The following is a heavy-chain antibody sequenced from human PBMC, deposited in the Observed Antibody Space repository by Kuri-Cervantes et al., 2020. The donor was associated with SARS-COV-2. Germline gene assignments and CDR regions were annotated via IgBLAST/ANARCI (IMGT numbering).Heavy chain of an antibody. D-gene: IGHD3-10*01. CDR1: GFTFSSYS. V-gene: IGHV3-30*04. CDR2: ISYDGSNK. Sequence: GESLKIPCAASGFTFSSYSMHWVRQAPGQGLEWVAVISYDGSNKYYADSVKGRFTLSRDTSKNKLYLQMNSLRAEDTAVYYCAKDLSISLLWFGELTYWGQGTLVTVSS. CDR3: AKDLSISLLWFGELTY. J-gene: IGHJ4*02.